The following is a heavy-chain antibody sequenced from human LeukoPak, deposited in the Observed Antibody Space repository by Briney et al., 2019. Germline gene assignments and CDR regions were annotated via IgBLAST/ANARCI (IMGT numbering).Heavy chain of an antibody. J-gene: IGHJ4*02. D-gene: IGHD5-18*01. V-gene: IGHV4-34*01. Sequence: SETLSLTCAVYGGSFSGYYWSWIRQPPGKGLEWIGSIYYSGSTYYNASLKSRVTISVGTSKNQFSLRLNSMTAADTAVYYCASQRGYSYGRFDYWGQGTLVTVSS. CDR2: IYYSGST. CDR3: ASQRGYSYGRFDY. CDR1: GGSFSGYY.